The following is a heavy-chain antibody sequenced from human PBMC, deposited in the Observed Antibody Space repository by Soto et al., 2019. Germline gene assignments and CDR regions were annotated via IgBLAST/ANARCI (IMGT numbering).Heavy chain of an antibody. CDR2: ISYDGSNK. V-gene: IGHV3-30-3*01. CDR3: ARENDSSLGFDY. CDR1: GFTFSSYA. Sequence: QVQLVESGGGVVQPGRSLRLSCAASGFTFSSYAMHWVRQAPGKGLEWVAVISYDGSNKYYADSVKGRFTISRDNSKNTLYRQMNSLRAEDTAVYYCARENDSSLGFDYWGQGTLVTVSS. J-gene: IGHJ4*02. D-gene: IGHD3-22*01.